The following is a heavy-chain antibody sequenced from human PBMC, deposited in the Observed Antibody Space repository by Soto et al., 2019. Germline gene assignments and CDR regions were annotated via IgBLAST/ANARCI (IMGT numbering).Heavy chain of an antibody. D-gene: IGHD3-22*01. J-gene: IGHJ6*02. CDR2: ISWNSGSI. V-gene: IGHV3-9*01. CDR3: AKGTPYYYDSSGYYYYYGMDV. CDR1: GFTFDDYA. Sequence: GGSLRLSCAASGFTFDDYAMHWVRQAPGKGLEWVSGISWNSGSIGYADSVKGRFTISRDNAKNSLYLQMNSLRAEDTALYYCAKGTPYYYDSSGYYYYYGMDVWGQGTTVTVSS.